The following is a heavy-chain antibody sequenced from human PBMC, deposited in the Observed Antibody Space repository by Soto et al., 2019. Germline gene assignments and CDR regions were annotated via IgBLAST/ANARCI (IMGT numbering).Heavy chain of an antibody. CDR3: ARHSGVSGTLSYYFDH. D-gene: IGHD1-26*01. CDR2: IYYDGIT. Sequence: SETLSLTCTVSGASISSNTYYWAWIRRPPGKGLECIGSIYYDGITNYNPSLKSRVTISVDTSKNQFSLKLSSVTAADTAVYYCARHSGVSGTLSYYFDHWGQGTLVTVSS. CDR1: GASISSNTYY. V-gene: IGHV4-39*01. J-gene: IGHJ4*02.